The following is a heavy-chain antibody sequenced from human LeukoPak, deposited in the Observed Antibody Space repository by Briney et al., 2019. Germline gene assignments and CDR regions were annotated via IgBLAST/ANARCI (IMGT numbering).Heavy chain of an antibody. Sequence: GGSLRLSCAASGFTFSDYYMSWVRQAPGKGLEGVSVIYSGDGAYYADSVKGRFTVSRDNSKNTLYLQMNSLRAEDTAVYYCARDSSGPSYWGQGTLVTVSS. CDR1: GFTFSDYY. D-gene: IGHD1-26*01. J-gene: IGHJ4*02. CDR2: IYSGDGA. CDR3: ARDSSGPSY. V-gene: IGHV3-53*01.